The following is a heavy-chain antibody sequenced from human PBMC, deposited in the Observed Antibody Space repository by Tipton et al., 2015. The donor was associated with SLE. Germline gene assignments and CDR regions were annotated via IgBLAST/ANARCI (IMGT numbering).Heavy chain of an antibody. CDR3: ARGGVIVVARDAFDI. Sequence: TLSLTCTVSGGSISSYYWSWIRQPPGKGLEWIGYIYYSGSTNYNPSLKSRVTISVDTSKNQFSLKLSSVTAADTAVYYCARGGVIVVARDAFDIWGQGTMVTVSS. J-gene: IGHJ3*02. D-gene: IGHD2-15*01. CDR1: GGSISSYY. V-gene: IGHV4-59*01. CDR2: IYYSGST.